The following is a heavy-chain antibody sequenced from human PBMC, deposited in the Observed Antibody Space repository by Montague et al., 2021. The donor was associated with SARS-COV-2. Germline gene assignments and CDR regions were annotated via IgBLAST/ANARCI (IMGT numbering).Heavy chain of an antibody. CDR2: IYYSGST. CDR1: GGSISSSSYH. Sequence: SETLSLTCIVSGGSISSSSYHWGWIRRPPGKGLEWIGTIYYSGSTYYNPSLKSRVTISVDTSKNQFSLKLSSVTAADTAVYYCAGLRYYGGNSGFQGLVDYWGQGALVTVSS. V-gene: IGHV4-39*01. CDR3: AGLRYYGGNSGFQGLVDY. D-gene: IGHD4-23*01. J-gene: IGHJ4*02.